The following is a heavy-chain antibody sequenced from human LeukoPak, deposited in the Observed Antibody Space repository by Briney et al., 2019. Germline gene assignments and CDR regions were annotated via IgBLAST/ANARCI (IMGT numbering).Heavy chain of an antibody. V-gene: IGHV5-51*01. D-gene: IGHD5-18*01. Sequence: LGESLKISCKASGYRFTNYWIGWVRQMPGKGLEWMGIIHPGDSGTKYSPSFQDQVTMSFGESTTTAYLQWSSLRASDSAIYYCARGGTYRYGSSDYWGQGTLVTVSS. CDR2: IHPGDSGT. CDR1: GYRFTNYW. CDR3: ARGGTYRYGSSDY. J-gene: IGHJ4*02.